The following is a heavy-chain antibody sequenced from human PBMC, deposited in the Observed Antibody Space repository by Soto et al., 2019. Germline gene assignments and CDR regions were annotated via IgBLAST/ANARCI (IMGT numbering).Heavy chain of an antibody. D-gene: IGHD1-26*01. CDR1: EFTFITYS. CDR2: IWYDGTQK. Sequence: PGGSLRLSCGASEFTFITYSMHWVRQPPGKGLEWLAAIWYDGTQKYSADSVKGRFIISRDNSKKTLYLEMNSLRAEDTAVYYCAKDPNADSGSYSLWGQGTLVTVSS. CDR3: AKDPNADSGSYSL. V-gene: IGHV3-33*06. J-gene: IGHJ4*02.